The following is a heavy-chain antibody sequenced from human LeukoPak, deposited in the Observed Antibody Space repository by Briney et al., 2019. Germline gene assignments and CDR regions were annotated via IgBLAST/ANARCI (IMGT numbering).Heavy chain of an antibody. CDR1: GFTFSSYE. CDR3: AKGGSYYYYYYMDV. J-gene: IGHJ6*03. D-gene: IGHD1-26*01. Sequence: GGSPRLSCAASGFTFSSYEMNWVRQAPGKGLEWVSYISSSGSTICYADSVKGRFTISRDNAKNSLYLQMNSLRAEDTALYYCAKGGSYYYYYYMDVWGKGTTVTISS. CDR2: ISSSGSTI. V-gene: IGHV3-48*03.